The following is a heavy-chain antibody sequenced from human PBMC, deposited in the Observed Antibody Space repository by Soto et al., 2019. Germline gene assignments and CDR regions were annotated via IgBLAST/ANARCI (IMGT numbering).Heavy chain of an antibody. Sequence: SETLSLTCTVSGGSISSYYWSWIRQPPGKGLEWIGYIYYSGSTNYNPSLKSRVTISVDTSKNQFSLKLSSVTAADTAVYYCARRRGYVNDAFDIWGQGTMVTVSS. D-gene: IGHD5-12*01. J-gene: IGHJ3*02. V-gene: IGHV4-59*08. CDR1: GGSISSYY. CDR2: IYYSGST. CDR3: ARRRGYVNDAFDI.